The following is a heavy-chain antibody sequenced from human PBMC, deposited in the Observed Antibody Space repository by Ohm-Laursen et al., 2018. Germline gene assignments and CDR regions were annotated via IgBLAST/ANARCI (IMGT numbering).Heavy chain of an antibody. V-gene: IGHV4-4*07. Sequence: SETLSLTCNVSGGSISNYYWSWIRQPAGKGLEWIGRIHSSGNTNYNPSLKSRVTMSIDTSKSQFSLKVNSVTAADTAVYYCASLGAIAAASRSGNWFDPWGQGTLVTVSS. CDR3: ASLGAIAAASRSGNWFDP. J-gene: IGHJ5*02. D-gene: IGHD6-13*01. CDR1: GGSISNYY. CDR2: IHSSGNT.